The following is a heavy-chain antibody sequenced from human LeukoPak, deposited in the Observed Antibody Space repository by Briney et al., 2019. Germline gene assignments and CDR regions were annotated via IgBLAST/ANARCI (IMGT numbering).Heavy chain of an antibody. Sequence: GGPLRLSCAASGFTLSGSAMQWVRQASGKGREGVGRIRSKANSYATAYGASVKGRFTISRDDSKNTAYLHLNSLKTEDTAVYYCTGITMIVETFDIWGQGTMVTVSS. CDR2: IRSKANSYAT. V-gene: IGHV3-73*01. J-gene: IGHJ3*02. D-gene: IGHD3-22*01. CDR1: GFTLSGSA. CDR3: TGITMIVETFDI.